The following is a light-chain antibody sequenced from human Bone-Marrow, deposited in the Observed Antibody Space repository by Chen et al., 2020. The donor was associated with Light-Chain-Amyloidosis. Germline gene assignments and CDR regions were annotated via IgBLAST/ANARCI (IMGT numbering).Light chain of an antibody. Sequence: SYVLTQPSSVSVAPGQTATIACGGNNIGSTSVHWYQQTPGQAPRPVVYDYSDRPSGIPERLSGSNSGIAATLTISRVEAGDAADYSCQVWDRSSDRPVFGGGTKLTVL. CDR2: DYS. V-gene: IGLV3-21*02. J-gene: IGLJ3*02. CDR1: NIGSTS. CDR3: QVWDRSSDRPV.